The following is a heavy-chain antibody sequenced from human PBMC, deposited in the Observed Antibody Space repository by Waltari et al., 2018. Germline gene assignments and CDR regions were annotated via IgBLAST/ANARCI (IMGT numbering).Heavy chain of an antibody. V-gene: IGHV4-34*01. J-gene: IGHJ6*03. D-gene: IGHD1-26*01. CDR2: INHSGST. CDR3: RGELRTYYYYYMDV. CDR1: GGSFSGYY. Sequence: QVQLQQWGAGLLKPSETLSLTCAVYGGSFSGYYWSWIRQPPGKGLEWIGEINHSGSTNYNPSVKSRVTISVDTSKNQFSLKLSSVTAAATAVYYCRGELRTYYYYYMDVWGKGTTVTVSS.